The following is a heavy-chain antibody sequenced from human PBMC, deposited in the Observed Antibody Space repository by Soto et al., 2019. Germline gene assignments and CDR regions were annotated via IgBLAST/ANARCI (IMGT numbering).Heavy chain of an antibody. J-gene: IGHJ4*02. V-gene: IGHV3-48*01. Sequence: EVQLVESGGGLVQPGGSLRLSCVASGFTFSTYSMNWVRQAPGKGLEWVSYISSSSSAMYYADSVKGRLTISRDNAKNSLYLQMNSLRADDTAVYYCARVLTNLDYWGQGTLVTVSS. CDR3: ARVLTNLDY. D-gene: IGHD2-8*01. CDR1: GFTFSTYS. CDR2: ISSSSSAM.